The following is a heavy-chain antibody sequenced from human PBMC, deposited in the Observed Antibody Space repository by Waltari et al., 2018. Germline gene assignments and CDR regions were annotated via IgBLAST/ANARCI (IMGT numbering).Heavy chain of an antibody. V-gene: IGHV1-69*05. CDR1: GGTFSSYA. D-gene: IGHD6-19*01. Sequence: QVQLVQSGAEVKKPGSSVKVSCKASGGTFSSYAISWVRQAPGQGLEWMGGIIPIFGTPNYAQKSQGSVTITRNTSISTAYMELSSLRSEDTAVYYCARLGSSGDKGGNYWGQGTLVTVSS. CDR2: IIPIFGTP. CDR3: ARLGSSGDKGGNY. J-gene: IGHJ4*02.